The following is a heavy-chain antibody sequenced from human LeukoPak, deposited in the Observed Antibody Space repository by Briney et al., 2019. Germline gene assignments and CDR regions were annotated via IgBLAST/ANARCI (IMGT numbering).Heavy chain of an antibody. V-gene: IGHV3-33*08. CDR3: ARDRHCVNGVCHSPPGMDV. Sequence: PGRSLRLSCAASGFTFSGYGMHWVRQAPGKGLEWVADIWFDGKNEHFADSVKGRFTISRDNSKNMMFLQINSLRVEDTAVYYCARDRHCVNGVCHSPPGMDVWGQGTTVTVSS. CDR1: GFTFSGYG. J-gene: IGHJ6*02. CDR2: IWFDGKNE. D-gene: IGHD2-8*01.